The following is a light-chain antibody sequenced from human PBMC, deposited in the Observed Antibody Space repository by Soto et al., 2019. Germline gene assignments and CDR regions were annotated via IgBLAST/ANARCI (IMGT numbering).Light chain of an antibody. CDR1: QSVSSSY. CDR3: QQYGRSYT. J-gene: IGKJ2*01. V-gene: IGKV3-20*01. Sequence: EIVLTQSPGTLSLSPGERATLSCRASQSVSSSYLAWYQQKPGQAPRLLIYGASSRATGIPDRFSGSWSGTDFTLTISRLAPEDFAVYYCQQYGRSYTFGQGTKLEIK. CDR2: GAS.